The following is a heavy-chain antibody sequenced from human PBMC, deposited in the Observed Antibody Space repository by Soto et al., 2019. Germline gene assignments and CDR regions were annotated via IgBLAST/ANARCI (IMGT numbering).Heavy chain of an antibody. D-gene: IGHD3-3*01. Sequence: ASVKVSCKVSGYTLTELSMHWVRQAPGKGLEWMGGFDPEDGETIYAQEFQGRVTMTEDTSTDTAYMELSSLRSGDTAVYYCATNTYYDFPYYGMDVWGQGTTVTVSS. CDR3: ATNTYYDFPYYGMDV. CDR2: FDPEDGET. V-gene: IGHV1-24*01. J-gene: IGHJ6*02. CDR1: GYTLTELS.